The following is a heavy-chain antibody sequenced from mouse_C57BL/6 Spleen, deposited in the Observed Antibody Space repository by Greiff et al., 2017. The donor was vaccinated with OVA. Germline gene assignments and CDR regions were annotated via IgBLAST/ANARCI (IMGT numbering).Heavy chain of an antibody. CDR1: GYTFTSYW. J-gene: IGHJ2*01. CDR3: ARYHFFYFDY. CDR2: IDPSDSYT. Sequence: QVQLQQPGAELVMPGASVKLSCKASGYTFTSYWMHWVKQRPGQGLEWIGEIDPSDSYTNYNQKFKGKSTLTVDKSSSTAYMQLSSLTSEDSAVYYCARYHFFYFDYWGQGTTLTVSS. V-gene: IGHV1-69*01.